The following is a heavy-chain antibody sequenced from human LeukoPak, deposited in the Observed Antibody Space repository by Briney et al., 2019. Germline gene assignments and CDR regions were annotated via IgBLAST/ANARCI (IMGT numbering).Heavy chain of an antibody. CDR1: GYTFTSYA. V-gene: IGHV7-4-1*02. D-gene: IGHD3-22*01. J-gene: IGHJ4*02. CDR2: INTNTRNP. CDR3: ARVLGAEYDSSGYFDY. Sequence: ASVKVSCKASGYTFTSYAMNWVRQAPGQGLEWMGWINTNTRNPTYAQGFTGRFVFSLDTSVSTAYLQISSLKAEDTAVYYCARVLGAEYDSSGYFDYWGQGTLVTVSS.